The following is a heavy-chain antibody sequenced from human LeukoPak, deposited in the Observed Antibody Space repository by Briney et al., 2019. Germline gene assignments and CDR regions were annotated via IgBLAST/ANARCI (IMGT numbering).Heavy chain of an antibody. CDR1: GYTFNSYD. V-gene: IGHV1-8*01. CDR2: MNPNSGNT. Sequence: ASVKVSCKASGYTFNSYDINWVRQATGQGLEWMGWMNPNSGNTGYAQKFQGRVTMTKNNSITTVYMELSGLRSEDTAVYYCARALSWTTESYYYMDVWGKGTTVTVPS. CDR3: ARALSWTTESYYYMDV. J-gene: IGHJ6*03. D-gene: IGHD3/OR15-3a*01.